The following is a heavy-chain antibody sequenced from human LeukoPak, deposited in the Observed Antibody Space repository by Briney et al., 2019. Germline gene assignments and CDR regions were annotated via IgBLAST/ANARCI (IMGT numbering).Heavy chain of an antibody. D-gene: IGHD1-26*01. J-gene: IGHJ4*02. Sequence: TGGSLRLSCAAPGFTFSSYAMSWVRQAPGKGLEWVSAISGSGGSTYYADSVKGRFTISRDNSKNTLYLQMNSLRAEDTAVYYSAVGSYLGRNFDYWGQGTLVTVSS. CDR3: AVGSYLGRNFDY. CDR1: GFTFSSYA. CDR2: ISGSGGST. V-gene: IGHV3-23*01.